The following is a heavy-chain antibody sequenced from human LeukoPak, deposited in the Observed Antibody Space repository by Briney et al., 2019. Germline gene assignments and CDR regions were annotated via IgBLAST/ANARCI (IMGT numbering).Heavy chain of an antibody. CDR2: ISSSGSTI. J-gene: IGHJ4*02. V-gene: IGHV3-48*03. CDR3: ASDSSRWYVSPQLDY. Sequence: GGSLRLSCAASGFTFSSYEMNSVRQAPGKGLEWVSYISSSGSTIYYADSVKGRFTISRDNAKNSLYLQMNSLRAEDTAVYYCASDSSRWYVSPQLDYWGQGTLVTVSS. D-gene: IGHD6-19*01. CDR1: GFTFSSYE.